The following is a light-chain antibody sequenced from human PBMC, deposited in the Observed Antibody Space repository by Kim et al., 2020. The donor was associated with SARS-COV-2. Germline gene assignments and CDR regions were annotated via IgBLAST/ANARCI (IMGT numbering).Light chain of an antibody. V-gene: IGKV3-20*01. CDR3: QQYGSSPYT. CDR2: GAS. J-gene: IGKJ2*01. Sequence: LCPGERATLSCRARQSVSSSYLAWYQQKPGQAPRLLIYGASSRATGIPDRFSGSGSGTDFTLTISRLEPEDFAVYYCQQYGSSPYTFGQGTKLEI. CDR1: QSVSSSY.